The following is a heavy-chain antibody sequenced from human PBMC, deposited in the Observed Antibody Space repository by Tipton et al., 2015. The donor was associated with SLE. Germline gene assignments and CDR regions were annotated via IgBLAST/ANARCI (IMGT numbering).Heavy chain of an antibody. V-gene: IGHV4-34*01. CDR3: ARGRDWFDP. CDR1: GGSISAYY. CDR2: ISHTGST. Sequence: TLSLTCAVYGGSISAYYWSWIRQPPGKGLEWIGEISHTGSTNFNPSLKSRVAMSADTSKRQFSLKLSSVTAADTAVYYCARGRDWFDPWGQGTLVTVSS. J-gene: IGHJ5*02.